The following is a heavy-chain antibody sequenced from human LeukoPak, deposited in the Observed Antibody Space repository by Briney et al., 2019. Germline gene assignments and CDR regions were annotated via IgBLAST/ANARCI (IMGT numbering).Heavy chain of an antibody. CDR1: GFNFSGYN. CDR3: ARVLRYCSGGNCYSGGLGYMDV. V-gene: IGHV3-21*04. Sequence: GGSLRLSCAASGFNFSGYNMNWVRQPPGKGLEWVSFLSSGRTYLYYADSVRGRFTISRDNAKNSLFLQMDSLRAEDTAVYYCARVLRYCSGGNCYSGGLGYMDVWGKGTTVTISS. D-gene: IGHD2-15*01. CDR2: LSSGRTYL. J-gene: IGHJ6*03.